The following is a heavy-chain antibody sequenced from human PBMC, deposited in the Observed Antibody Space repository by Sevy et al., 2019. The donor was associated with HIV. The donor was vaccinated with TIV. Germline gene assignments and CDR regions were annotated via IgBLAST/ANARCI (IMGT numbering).Heavy chain of an antibody. J-gene: IGHJ4*02. CDR3: ARDWNGLGYVDY. CDR2: IYSGGTT. CDR1: GFTVNSNY. V-gene: IGHV3-53*01. Sequence: GGSLRLSCAASGFTVNSNYMTWVCQAPGKGLEWVSVIYSGGTTDYADSVKGRFTISRDNSKNTLYLQMNSLRADDTAVYYCARDWNGLGYVDYWGQGTLVTVSS. D-gene: IGHD1-1*01.